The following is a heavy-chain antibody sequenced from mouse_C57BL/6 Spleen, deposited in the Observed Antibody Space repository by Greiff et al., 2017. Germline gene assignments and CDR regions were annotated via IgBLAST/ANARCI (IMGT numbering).Heavy chain of an antibody. Sequence: VQLQQSGPEPVKPGASVKIPCKASGYTFTDYNMDWVKQSHGKSLEWIGDINPNNGGTIYNQKFKGKATLTVDKSSSTAYMELRSLTSEDTAVYYCARSGYYGSYWYFDVWGTGTTVTVSS. CDR1: GYTFTDYN. V-gene: IGHV1-18*01. J-gene: IGHJ1*03. CDR3: ARSGYYGSYWYFDV. D-gene: IGHD1-1*01. CDR2: INPNNGGT.